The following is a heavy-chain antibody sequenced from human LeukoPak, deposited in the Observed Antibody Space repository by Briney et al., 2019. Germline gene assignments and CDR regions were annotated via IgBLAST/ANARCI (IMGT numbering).Heavy chain of an antibody. CDR2: IYTSGST. CDR3: ARSPLYYDSSGYYGRDY. CDR1: GGSISSGSYY. D-gene: IGHD3-22*01. J-gene: IGHJ4*02. Sequence: TSQTLSLTCTVSGGSISSGSYYWSWIRQPAGKGLEWIGRIYTSGSTNHNPSLKSRVTISVDTSKNQFSLKLSSVTAADTAVYYCARSPLYYDSSGYYGRDYWGQGTLVTVSS. V-gene: IGHV4-61*02.